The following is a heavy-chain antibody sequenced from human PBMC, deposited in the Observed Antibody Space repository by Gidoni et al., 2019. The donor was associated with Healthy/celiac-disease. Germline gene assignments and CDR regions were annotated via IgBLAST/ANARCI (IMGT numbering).Heavy chain of an antibody. V-gene: IGHV4-39*01. J-gene: IGHJ4*02. D-gene: IGHD3-10*01. CDR2: IYYSGST. CDR1: GGSISRSSYY. Sequence: QLQLQESGPGLVKPSETLSLTCTVSGGSISRSSYYWGWIRQPPGKGLEWIGSIYYSGSTYYNPSLKSRVTISVDTSKNQFSLKLSSVTAADTAVYYCARGVLGVGWSELYYFDYWGQGTLVTVSS. CDR3: ARGVLGVGWSELYYFDY.